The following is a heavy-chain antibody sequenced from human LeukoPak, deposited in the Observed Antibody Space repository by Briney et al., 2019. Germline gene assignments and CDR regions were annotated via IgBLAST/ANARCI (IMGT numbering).Heavy chain of an antibody. CDR2: ISGSGGST. CDR3: ANPSFYDYVWGSPSYFDY. J-gene: IGHJ4*02. D-gene: IGHD3-16*01. Sequence: PGGSLRLSCAASGFTFSSYVMSWVRQAPGKGLEWVSAISGSGGSTYYADSVKGRFTISRDNSKNTLYLQMNSLRAEDTAVYYCANPSFYDYVWGSPSYFDYWGQGTLVTVSS. V-gene: IGHV3-23*01. CDR1: GFTFSSYV.